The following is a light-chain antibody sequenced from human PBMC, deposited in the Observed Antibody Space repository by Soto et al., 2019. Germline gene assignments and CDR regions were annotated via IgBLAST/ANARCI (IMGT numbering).Light chain of an antibody. CDR1: QSVSSN. J-gene: IGKJ5*01. CDR3: QLYNNCPPSIN. CDR2: GAS. V-gene: IGKV3-15*01. Sequence: EIVMTQSPATLSVSPGERATLSCRASQSVSSNLAWYQQNPGQAPRLLIYGASTMATGIPARFSGSESGTEITLTISSVQSEDFAVYNCQLYNNCPPSINYGQGTRLELK.